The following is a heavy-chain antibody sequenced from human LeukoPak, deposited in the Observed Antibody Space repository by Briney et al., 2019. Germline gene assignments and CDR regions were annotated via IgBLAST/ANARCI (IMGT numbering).Heavy chain of an antibody. V-gene: IGHV4-59*08. CDR3: AVTWVGWGAFDI. D-gene: IGHD3-16*01. J-gene: IGHJ3*02. CDR1: GGSITSDH. CDR2: IYYSGKT. Sequence: SETLSLTCTVSGGSITSDHWNWIRQPPGKGLEWIGCIYYSGKTYYNPSLKSRVTISVDTSKNQFSLKLSSVTAADTAVYYCAVTWVGWGAFDIWGQGTMVTVSS.